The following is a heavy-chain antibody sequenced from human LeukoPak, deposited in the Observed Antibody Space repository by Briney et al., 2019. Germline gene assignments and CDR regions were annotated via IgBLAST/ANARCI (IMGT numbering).Heavy chain of an antibody. J-gene: IGHJ4*02. CDR1: GFTFSTYW. V-gene: IGHV3-74*01. CDR3: VGDPDYGGYSRFDY. D-gene: IGHD4-17*01. Sequence: GGSLRLSCAASGFTFSTYWMHWVRHAPGKGLVWVSRIKGDGSSTSYADSVKGRFTISRDNDKNTLYLQMNSLRGEDTAVYYCVGDPDYGGYSRFDYWGQGTLVTVSS. CDR2: IKGDGSST.